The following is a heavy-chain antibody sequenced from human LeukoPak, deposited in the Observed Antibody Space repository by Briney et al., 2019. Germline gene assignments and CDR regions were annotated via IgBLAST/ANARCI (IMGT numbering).Heavy chain of an antibody. Sequence: GGSVRLSCAASGFTFSSHGMGWVRQASGQGLEWVSTVSGDGKNTHYADSVKGRFTISRDNSKNTLSLQMDSLRAEDTAIYYCATDTGVYHFDYWGQGTLVTVSS. CDR3: ATDTGVYHFDY. D-gene: IGHD2-8*02. V-gene: IGHV3-23*01. CDR2: VSGDGKNT. J-gene: IGHJ4*02. CDR1: GFTFSSHG.